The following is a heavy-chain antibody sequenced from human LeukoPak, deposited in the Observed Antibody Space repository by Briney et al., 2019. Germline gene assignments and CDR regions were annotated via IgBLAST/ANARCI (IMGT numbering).Heavy chain of an antibody. D-gene: IGHD6-6*01. Sequence: SETLSLTCTVSGGSICNDYWSWMRQPAGTGLEWIGRLSSSGSASYNTSLQSRVTMSVDTTKNQFSLRLSSVIAADTAMYYCARDTGARPHAFDSWGQGTIVTVSS. CDR2: LSSSGSA. J-gene: IGHJ3*02. V-gene: IGHV4-4*07. CDR1: GGSICNDY. CDR3: ARDTGARPHAFDS.